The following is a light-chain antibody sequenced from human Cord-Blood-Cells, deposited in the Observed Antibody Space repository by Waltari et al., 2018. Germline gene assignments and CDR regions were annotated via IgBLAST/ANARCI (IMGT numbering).Light chain of an antibody. J-gene: IGLJ3*02. CDR3: SSYTSSSTWV. CDR1: SSDVGRYNY. V-gene: IGLV2-14*01. Sequence: QSALTQPASVSGSPGQSITISCTGTSSDVGRYNYVSWYQQPPGKAPTLMIYDVSKRPSGVSNRFSGSKSGNTASLTISGLQAEDEADYYCSSYTSSSTWVFGGGTKLTVL. CDR2: DVS.